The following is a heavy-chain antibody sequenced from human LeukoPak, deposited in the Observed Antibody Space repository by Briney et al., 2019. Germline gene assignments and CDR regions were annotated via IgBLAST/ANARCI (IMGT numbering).Heavy chain of an antibody. V-gene: IGHV4-39*01. CDR3: ARPWVVTPNY. CDR2: IYYSGSA. D-gene: IGHD4-23*01. Sequence: SETLSLTCIVSGGSISNSSYYWGWIRQPPGKGLEWIGSIYYSGSAYYNPSLKSRVTISVDTSKNQFSLKLTSVTAADTAVYYCARPWVVTPNYWGQGSLVTVSS. J-gene: IGHJ4*02. CDR1: GGSISNSSYY.